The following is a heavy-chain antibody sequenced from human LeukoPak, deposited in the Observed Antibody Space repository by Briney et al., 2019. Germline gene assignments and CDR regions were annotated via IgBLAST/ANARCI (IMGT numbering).Heavy chain of an antibody. J-gene: IGHJ4*02. D-gene: IGHD6-19*01. CDR2: IHPKGGGT. V-gene: IGHV1-2*02. CDR3: ARDPSGWQHY. Sequence: ASVKVSCKASGYTFTGYYMRWVRQAPGQALEWMGWIHPKGGGTNYAQKVQGRVTMTRDTSISTAYMELSRLRSDDTAVYYCARDPSGWQHYWGQGTLVTVSS. CDR1: GYTFTGYY.